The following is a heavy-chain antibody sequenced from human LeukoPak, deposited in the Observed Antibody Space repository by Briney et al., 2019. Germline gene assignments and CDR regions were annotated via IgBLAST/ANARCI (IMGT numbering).Heavy chain of an antibody. D-gene: IGHD6-13*01. V-gene: IGHV3-43*02. J-gene: IGHJ4*02. CDR1: GFTFADYA. CDR2: IRGDDSA. CDR3: GKDRDSSWPNSGVAY. Sequence: GGSLRLSCAASGFTFADYAMHWVRQAPGKGLEWVSLIRGDDSAFYADSVTGVFTISRDNSKNSLYLQMNSLRAEDTAFYYCGKDRDSSWPNSGVAYWGQGTLVTVS.